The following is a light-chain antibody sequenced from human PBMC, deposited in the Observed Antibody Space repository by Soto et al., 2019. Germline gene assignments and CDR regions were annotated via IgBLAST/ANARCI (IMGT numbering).Light chain of an antibody. CDR2: NNN. CDR3: AAWEDSLTGPV. Sequence: QAVVTQPPSASGTPGQTVIISCSGSRSDIGSNSVNWYQHLPGTAPKLLIYNNNQRPSGVPDRFSGSKSGTSASLAISGLQSEDEADYYCAAWEDSLTGPVFGTGTKLTVL. CDR1: RSDIGSNS. J-gene: IGLJ1*01. V-gene: IGLV1-44*01.